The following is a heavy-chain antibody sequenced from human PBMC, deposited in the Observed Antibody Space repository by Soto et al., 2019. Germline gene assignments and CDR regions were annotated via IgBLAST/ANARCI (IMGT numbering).Heavy chain of an antibody. CDR3: TTGPYNWNYGHYYYYYYMDV. CDR2: IKSKTDGGTT. J-gene: IGHJ6*03. V-gene: IGHV3-15*01. Sequence: GSLRLSCAASGFTFSNAWMSWVRQAPGKGLEWVGRIKSKTDGGTTDYAAPVKGRFTISRDDSKNTLYLQMNSLKTEDTAVYYCTTGPYNWNYGHYYYYYYMDVWGKGTTVTVSS. D-gene: IGHD1-7*01. CDR1: GFTFSNAW.